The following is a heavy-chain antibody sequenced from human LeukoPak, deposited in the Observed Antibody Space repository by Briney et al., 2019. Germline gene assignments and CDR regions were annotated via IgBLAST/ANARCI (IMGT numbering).Heavy chain of an antibody. Sequence: GESLRLSCAASGFTLSSYWMSWVRQAPGKGLEWVANIKADGSEKYYVDSVKGRFTISRDNAKNSLYLQMNSLRAEDTVVYYCARRPGWFDPWGQGTLVTVSS. J-gene: IGHJ5*02. CDR3: ARRPGWFDP. CDR2: IKADGSEK. V-gene: IGHV3-7*01. CDR1: GFTLSSYW.